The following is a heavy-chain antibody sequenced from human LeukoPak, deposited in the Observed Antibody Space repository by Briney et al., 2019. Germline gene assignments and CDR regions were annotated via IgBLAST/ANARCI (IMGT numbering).Heavy chain of an antibody. CDR1: GFTFSTYE. D-gene: IGHD2-2*01. CDR2: ISSGGSTT. Sequence: GGSLRLSCAASGFTFSTYEMNWVRQAPGRGLEWVSYISSGGSTTYYADSVKGRLTISRDNAKNSLYLQMNNLRGDDTAVYYCARRYCSSTSCTLDYWGQGTQVTVSS. CDR3: ARRYCSSTSCTLDY. V-gene: IGHV3-48*03. J-gene: IGHJ4*02.